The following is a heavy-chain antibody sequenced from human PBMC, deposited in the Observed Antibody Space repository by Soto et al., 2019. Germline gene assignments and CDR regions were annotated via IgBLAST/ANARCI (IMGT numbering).Heavy chain of an antibody. J-gene: IGHJ4*02. CDR2: ISRSSSYI. CDR1: GFTFSSYS. CDR3: ARDQQLEWLLYGDKRYYFDY. V-gene: IGHV3-21*01. Sequence: EVQLVESGGGLVKPGGSLRLSCAASGFTFSSYSMNWVRQAPGKGLEWVSSISRSSSYIYYADSVKGRFTISRDNAKNSLYLQMNNLRAEDTAVYYCARDQQLEWLLYGDKRYYFDYWGQGTLVTVSS. D-gene: IGHD3-3*01.